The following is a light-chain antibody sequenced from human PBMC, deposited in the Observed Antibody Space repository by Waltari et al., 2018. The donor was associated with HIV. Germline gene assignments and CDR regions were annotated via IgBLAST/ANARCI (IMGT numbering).Light chain of an antibody. CDR1: CSDVGGYQY. Sequence: QSALTQPASVSGSPGQSLILSFPGTCSDVGGYQYVSSYQQHPGKAPKLMIYDVSNRPSGVSNRFSGSKSGNTASLTISGLQAEDEADYYCSSYTSSSTLLVFGTGTKVTVL. CDR2: DVS. CDR3: SSYTSSSTLLV. V-gene: IGLV2-14*01. J-gene: IGLJ1*01.